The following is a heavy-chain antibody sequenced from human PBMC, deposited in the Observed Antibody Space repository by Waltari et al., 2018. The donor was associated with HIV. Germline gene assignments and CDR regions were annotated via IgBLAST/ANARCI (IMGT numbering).Heavy chain of an antibody. Sequence: QAQLVQSGAEVKKPGSSVRVSCKSFGGIFRTSGLSWVRQAPGLGLEWMGGIVPLLETPTYAQKFQGRVTITADESTTTTHMELRGLRSEDTALYYCARLGGGNGDRYWHFDIW. J-gene: IGHJ2*01. CDR3: ARLGGGNGDRYWHFDI. CDR2: IVPLLETP. D-gene: IGHD2-21*01. CDR1: GGIFRTSG. V-gene: IGHV1-69*01.